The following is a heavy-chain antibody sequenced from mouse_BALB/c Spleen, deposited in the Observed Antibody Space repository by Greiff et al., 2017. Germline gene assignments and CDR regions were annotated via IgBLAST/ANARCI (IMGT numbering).Heavy chain of an antibody. D-gene: IGHD1-2*01. CDR1: GYAFTNYW. CDR3: ARSITTATKYYFDY. V-gene: IGHV1-63*01. CDR2: IYPGSGNT. J-gene: IGHJ2*01. Sequence: QVQLKQSGAELVRPGTSVKISCKASGYAFTNYWLGWVKQRPGHGLEWIGDIYPGSGNTYYNEKFKGKATLTADKSSSTAYMQLSSLTSEDSAVYFCARSITTATKYYFDYWGQGTTLTVSS.